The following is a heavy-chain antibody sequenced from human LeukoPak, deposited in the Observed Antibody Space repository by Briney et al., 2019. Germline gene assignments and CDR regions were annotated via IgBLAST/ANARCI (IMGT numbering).Heavy chain of an antibody. V-gene: IGHV3-23*01. J-gene: IGHJ1*01. Sequence: GGSLRLSCAASGFSFNSYAMSWVRQAPGKGLEWVSAINNDGDSTYSADSVKGRFTASRDNSKNTLYLQMNSLRAEDAAVYYCAQQVGYCSSGNCYFTYWGQGTLVTVSS. D-gene: IGHD2-15*01. CDR2: INNDGDST. CDR3: AQQVGYCSSGNCYFTY. CDR1: GFSFNSYA.